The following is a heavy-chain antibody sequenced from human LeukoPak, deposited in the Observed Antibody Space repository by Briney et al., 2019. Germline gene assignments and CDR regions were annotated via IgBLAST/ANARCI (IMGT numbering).Heavy chain of an antibody. V-gene: IGHV4-39*07. CDR2: IYYSGST. Sequence: SETLSLTCTVSGGSISSSSYYWGWIRRPPGKGLEWLGSIYYSGSTNYNPSLKSRVTISVDTSKNQFSLKLSSVTAADTAVYYCAREVGATGSGAFDIWGQGTMVTVSS. CDR3: AREVGATGSGAFDI. CDR1: GGSISSSSYY. J-gene: IGHJ3*02. D-gene: IGHD1-26*01.